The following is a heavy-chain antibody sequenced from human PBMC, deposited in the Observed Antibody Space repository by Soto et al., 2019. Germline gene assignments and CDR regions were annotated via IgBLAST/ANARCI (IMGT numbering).Heavy chain of an antibody. CDR1: GFTFSTYG. D-gene: IGHD3-10*01. CDR2: IWYDGSNQ. Sequence: QTGGSLRLSCAPSGFTFSTYGMPWVRQAPGKGLEWVAVIWYDGSNQYYADSVKGRFTISRDNSKNMLYLQMNSLRAEDTAVYYCARDLGAFNYGSAYFDYWGLGTPVTVSS. V-gene: IGHV3-33*01. CDR3: ARDLGAFNYGSAYFDY. J-gene: IGHJ4*02.